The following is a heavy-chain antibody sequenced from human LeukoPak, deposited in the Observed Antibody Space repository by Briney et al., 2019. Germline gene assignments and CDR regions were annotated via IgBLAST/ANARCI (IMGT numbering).Heavy chain of an antibody. CDR3: AGDFDY. V-gene: IGHV3-7*01. CDR1: GFTFGSYW. Sequence: PGGSLRLSCAASGFTFGSYWMSWVRQAPGKGLEWVANIKQDGSEKYYVDSVKGRFTISRDNAKNSLYLQMNSLRSEDTAIYYCAGDFDYWGQGALVTVSS. J-gene: IGHJ4*02. CDR2: IKQDGSEK.